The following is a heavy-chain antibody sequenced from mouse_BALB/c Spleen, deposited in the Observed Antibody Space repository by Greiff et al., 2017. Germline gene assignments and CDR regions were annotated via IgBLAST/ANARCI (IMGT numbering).Heavy chain of an antibody. Sequence: VQLQQSGPELVKPGASVKMSCKASGYTFTSYVMHWVKQKPGQGLEWIGYINPYNDGTKYNEKFKGKATLTSDKSSSTAYMELSSLTSEDSAVYYCARCYGSSYYAMDYWGQGTSVTVSS. CDR1: GYTFTSYV. J-gene: IGHJ4*01. D-gene: IGHD1-1*01. V-gene: IGHV1-14*01. CDR2: INPYNDGT. CDR3: ARCYGSSYYAMDY.